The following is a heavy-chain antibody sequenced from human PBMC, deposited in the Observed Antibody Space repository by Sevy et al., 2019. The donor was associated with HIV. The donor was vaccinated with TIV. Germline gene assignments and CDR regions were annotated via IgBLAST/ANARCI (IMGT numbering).Heavy chain of an antibody. CDR3: AVTKDYYDSSGYPFDY. V-gene: IGHV1-24*01. CDR2: FDPEDHET. CDR1: GYTLTQFS. Sequence: ASVKVSCKVSGYTLTQFSMHWVRQAPGEGLEWMASFDPEDHETIYAQRLQGRVTMTEDTSTDTAYMELSSLRSDDTAVYYCAVTKDYYDSSGYPFDYWGQGSLVTVSS. J-gene: IGHJ4*02. D-gene: IGHD3-22*01.